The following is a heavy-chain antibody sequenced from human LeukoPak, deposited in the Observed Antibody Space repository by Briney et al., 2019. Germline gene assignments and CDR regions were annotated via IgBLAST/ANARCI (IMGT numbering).Heavy chain of an antibody. V-gene: IGHV3-11*01. J-gene: IGHJ6*03. CDR2: ISSSGSTI. CDR3: ARVAGSGSTIYYYYYMDV. CDR1: GFTFSDYY. D-gene: IGHD3-10*01. Sequence: GGSLRPSCAASGFTFSDYYMSWIRQAPGKGLEWVSYISSSGSTIYYADSVKGRFTISRDNAKNSLYLQMNSLRAEDTAVYYCARVAGSGSTIYYYYYMDVWGKGTTVTISS.